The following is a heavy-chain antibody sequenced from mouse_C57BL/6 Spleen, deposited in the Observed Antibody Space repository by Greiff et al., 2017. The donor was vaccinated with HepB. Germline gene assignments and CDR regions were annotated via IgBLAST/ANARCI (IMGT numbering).Heavy chain of an antibody. CDR3: ARYRYYYDSSNYYAMDY. CDR2: IYPRSGNT. CDR1: GYTFTSYG. J-gene: IGHJ4*01. Sequence: VQLQQSGAELARPGASVKLSCKASGYTFTSYGISWVKQRTGQGLEWIGEIYPRSGNTYYNEKFKGKATLTADKSSSTAYMELRSLTSEDSAVYFCARYRYYYDSSNYYAMDYWGQGTSVTVAS. D-gene: IGHD1-1*01. V-gene: IGHV1-81*01.